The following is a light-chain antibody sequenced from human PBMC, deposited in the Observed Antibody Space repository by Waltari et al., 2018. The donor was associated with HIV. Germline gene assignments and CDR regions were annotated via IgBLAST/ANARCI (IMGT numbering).Light chain of an antibody. CDR1: SFNIGRNF. CDR2: RDN. CDR3: AAWDDSLRGSYV. J-gene: IGLJ1*01. Sequence: GQRVIISCSGSSFNIGRNFVSWYQQVPGTAPKVLIFRDNQRPSGVPDRFSGSKSGASASLAISGLRSEDEADYYCAAWDDSLRGSYVFGPGTKVTVL. V-gene: IGLV1-47*01.